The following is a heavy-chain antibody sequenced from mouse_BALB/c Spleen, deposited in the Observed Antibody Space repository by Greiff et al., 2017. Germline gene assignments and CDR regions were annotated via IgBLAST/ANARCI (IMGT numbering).Heavy chain of an antibody. CDR3: ARSRYYGSSLAWFAY. J-gene: IGHJ3*01. CDR1: GYTFTSYV. CDR2: INPYNDGT. Sequence: EVQLQESGPELVKPGASVKMSCKASGYTFTSYVMHWVKQKPGQGLEWIGYINPYNDGTKYNEKFKGKATLTADKSSSTAYMQLSSLTSDDSAVYFCARSRYYGSSLAWFAYWGQGTLVTVSA. V-gene: IGHV1-14*01. D-gene: IGHD1-1*01.